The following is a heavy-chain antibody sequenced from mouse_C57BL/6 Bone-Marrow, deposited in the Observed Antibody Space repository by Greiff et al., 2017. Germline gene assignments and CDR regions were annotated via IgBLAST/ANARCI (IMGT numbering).Heavy chain of an antibody. V-gene: IGHV1-63*01. CDR2: IYPGGGYT. CDR3: ARSGDGYEKDGYFDY. CDR1: GYTFTNYW. Sequence: VQLQQSGAELVRPGTSVKMSCKASGYTFTNYWIGWAKQRPGHGLEWIGDIYPGGGYTTYNEKFKGKATLTADKSSSTAYMQFSSLTSEDSAIYYCARSGDGYEKDGYFDYWGQGTTLTVSS. D-gene: IGHD2-2*01. J-gene: IGHJ2*01.